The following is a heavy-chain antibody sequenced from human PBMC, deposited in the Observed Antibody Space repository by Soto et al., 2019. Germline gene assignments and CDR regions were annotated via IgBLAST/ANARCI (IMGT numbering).Heavy chain of an antibody. CDR3: ARGFDYGDRDDY. CDR1: GGSFSGYY. J-gene: IGHJ4*02. V-gene: IGHV4-34*01. Sequence: QVQLQQWGAGLLKPSETLSLTCAVYGGSFSGYYWSWIRQPPGKGLEWIREINHSGSTNYNPSLKSRVTISVDTSKNQFSLKLSSVTAADTAVYYCARGFDYGDRDDYWGQGTLVTVSS. CDR2: INHSGST. D-gene: IGHD4-17*01.